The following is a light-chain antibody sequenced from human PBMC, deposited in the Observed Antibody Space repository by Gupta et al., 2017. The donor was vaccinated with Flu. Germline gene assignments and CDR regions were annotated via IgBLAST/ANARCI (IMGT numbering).Light chain of an antibody. J-gene: IGKJ1*01. V-gene: IGKV3-15*01. CDR3: QQYHNWPPWT. CDR1: QNINTN. CDR2: DAS. Sequence: EIMMTPSPATLSVSPGERATLSCRASQNINTNLAWYQQKPGQSPRVIIYDASTRATDIPASFFGSGSGTDFTLAISSLQSEDFALYYCQQYHNWPPWTFGQGTKVEVK.